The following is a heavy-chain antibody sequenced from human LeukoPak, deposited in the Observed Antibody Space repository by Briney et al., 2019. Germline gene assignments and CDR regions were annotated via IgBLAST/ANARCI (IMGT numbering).Heavy chain of an antibody. Sequence: SETLSLTCTVSGGSISSYYWSWIRQPPGKGLEWIGYIYYSGSTNYNPSLKSRVTISVDTSKNQFSLKLSSVTAADAAVYYCARGKLGMEAFDIWGQGTMVTVSS. CDR1: GGSISSYY. D-gene: IGHD7-27*01. J-gene: IGHJ3*02. V-gene: IGHV4-59*01. CDR3: ARGKLGMEAFDI. CDR2: IYYSGST.